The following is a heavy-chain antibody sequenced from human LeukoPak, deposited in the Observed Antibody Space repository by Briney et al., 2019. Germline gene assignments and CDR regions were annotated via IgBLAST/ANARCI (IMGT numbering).Heavy chain of an antibody. J-gene: IGHJ3*02. V-gene: IGHV4-30-2*01. CDR2: IYHSGST. CDR1: GGSISSGGYS. CDR3: ASGNAGYDRDSFDI. Sequence: SETLSLTCAVSGGSISSGGYSWSWVRQPPGEGLEWVGYIYHSGSTYYNPSLQSRVTISLDRSKNQFSLKLSSMTAADTAVYYCASGNAGYDRDSFDIWGQGTMVTVSS. D-gene: IGHD5-12*01.